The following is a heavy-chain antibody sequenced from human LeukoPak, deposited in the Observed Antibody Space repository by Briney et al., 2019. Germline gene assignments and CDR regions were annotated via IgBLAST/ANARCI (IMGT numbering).Heavy chain of an antibody. CDR1: GGSVSDYY. V-gene: IGHV4-59*02. Sequence: SETLSLTCTVSGGSVSDYYWSWIRQSPGKGLEWIGYIYYTGSSSYNPSLRSRVTISADTSKNQFSLKLSSVTAADTAVYYCARETSQKGAHYMDVWGKETTVTISS. CDR2: IYYTGSS. CDR3: ARETSQKGAHYMDV. D-gene: IGHD3-16*01. J-gene: IGHJ6*03.